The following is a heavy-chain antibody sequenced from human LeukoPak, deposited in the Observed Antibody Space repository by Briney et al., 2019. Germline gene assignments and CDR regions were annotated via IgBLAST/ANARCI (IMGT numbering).Heavy chain of an antibody. CDR3: ARDLIAAAGTGYYYGMDV. D-gene: IGHD6-13*01. Sequence: GGSLRLSCAASGFTVSSNYMSWVRQAPGKGLEWVSVIYSGGSTYYADSVKGRFTISRDNSKNTLYLQMNSLRAEGTAVYYCARDLIAAAGTGYYYGMDVWGQGTTVTVSS. V-gene: IGHV3-53*01. CDR1: GFTVSSNY. J-gene: IGHJ6*02. CDR2: IYSGGST.